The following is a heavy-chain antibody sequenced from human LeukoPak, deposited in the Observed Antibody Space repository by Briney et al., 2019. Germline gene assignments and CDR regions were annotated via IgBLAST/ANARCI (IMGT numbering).Heavy chain of an antibody. CDR2: MNPNSGNT. D-gene: IGHD2-2*02. V-gene: IGHV1-8*01. Sequence: GASVKVSCKASGYTFTSYDINWVRQATGQGLEWMGWMNPNSGNTGYAQKFQGRVTMTRNTSISTAYMELSSLRSEDTAVYYCARYLCSSTRCYRDAFDIWGQGKMVTVSS. CDR3: ARYLCSSTRCYRDAFDI. J-gene: IGHJ3*02. CDR1: GYTFTSYD.